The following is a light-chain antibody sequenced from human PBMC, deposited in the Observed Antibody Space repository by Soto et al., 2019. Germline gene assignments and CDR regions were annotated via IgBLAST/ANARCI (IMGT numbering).Light chain of an antibody. CDR3: QQYNNWPRT. CDR2: GAS. CDR1: QSVSSSY. J-gene: IGKJ5*01. Sequence: EVVMTQSPATLSVSPGERATLSCRASQSVSSSYLAWYQRKPGQAPRLLIYGASTRATDIPDRFSGSGSGTEFTLTISSLQSEDLAVYYCQQYNNWPRTFGQGTRLEIK. V-gene: IGKV3-15*01.